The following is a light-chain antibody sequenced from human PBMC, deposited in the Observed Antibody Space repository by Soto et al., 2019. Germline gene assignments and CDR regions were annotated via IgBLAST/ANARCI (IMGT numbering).Light chain of an antibody. Sequence: EIVMTQSPATLSVSPGEWTTLSCRTSRSVSSNLAWYQQKPGQAPRLLIYGASTRATGIPARFSGSGSGTEFTLTISSPQSEDFAVYYCQQYNNWPPWTFGQGTKVEIK. J-gene: IGKJ1*01. CDR1: RSVSSN. CDR2: GAS. V-gene: IGKV3-15*01. CDR3: QQYNNWPPWT.